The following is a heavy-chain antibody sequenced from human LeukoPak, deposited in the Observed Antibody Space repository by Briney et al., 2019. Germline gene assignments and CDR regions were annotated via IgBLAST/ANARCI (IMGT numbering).Heavy chain of an antibody. Sequence: ASVKVSCKPSGYTFTGYYMHWVRQAPGQGLEWMGWVNPDSGGTNYAQKFQGRVTMTRDTYISTAYMELSRLISDDTAVYYCAREAGETHNARIDKWGQGTLVTVSS. V-gene: IGHV1-2*02. J-gene: IGHJ4*02. CDR1: GYTFTGYY. CDR2: VNPDSGGT. CDR3: AREAGETHNARIDK. D-gene: IGHD3-16*01.